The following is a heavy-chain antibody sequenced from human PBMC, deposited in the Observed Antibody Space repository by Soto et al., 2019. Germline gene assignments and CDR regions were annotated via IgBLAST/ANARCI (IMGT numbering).Heavy chain of an antibody. CDR2: ISYDGSNK. J-gene: IGHJ4*02. V-gene: IGHV3-30*18. CDR1: GFTFSSYG. D-gene: IGHD3-3*01. Sequence: GGSLRLSCSASGFTFSSYGMHWVRQAPGKGLEWVAVISYDGSNKYYADTVKGRFTISRDNSKNTLYLQMNSLRAEDTAVYYCAKEYYDFWSGYYTVTYPTAFDYWGQGT. CDR3: AKEYYDFWSGYYTVTYPTAFDY.